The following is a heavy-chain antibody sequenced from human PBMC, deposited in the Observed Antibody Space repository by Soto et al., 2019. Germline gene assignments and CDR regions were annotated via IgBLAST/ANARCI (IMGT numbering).Heavy chain of an antibody. J-gene: IGHJ5*02. CDR1: GGSFSGYY. V-gene: IGHV4-34*01. Sequence: SETLSLTCAVYGGSFSGYYWSWIRQPPGKGLEWIGEINHSGSTNYNPSLKSRVTISVDTSKNQFSLKLSSVTAADTAVYYCARGRGDLSVVEPAAIGGWFDPWGQGTLVTVSS. D-gene: IGHD2-2*02. CDR3: ARGRGDLSVVEPAAIGGWFDP. CDR2: INHSGST.